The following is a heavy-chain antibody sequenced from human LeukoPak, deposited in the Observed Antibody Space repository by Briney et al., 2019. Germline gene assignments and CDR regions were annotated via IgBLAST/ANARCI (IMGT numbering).Heavy chain of an antibody. J-gene: IGHJ4*02. CDR2: IWYDGSNK. V-gene: IGHV3-33*06. Sequence: GGSLRLSCAASGFTFSSYGMHWVRQAPGKGLEWVAVIWYDGSNKYYADSLKGRFTISRDNSKNILYLQMNSLRVEDTAVYYCAKDRIPDGYYSIDSWGQGTLVTVSS. D-gene: IGHD3-3*01. CDR1: GFTFSSYG. CDR3: AKDRIPDGYYSIDS.